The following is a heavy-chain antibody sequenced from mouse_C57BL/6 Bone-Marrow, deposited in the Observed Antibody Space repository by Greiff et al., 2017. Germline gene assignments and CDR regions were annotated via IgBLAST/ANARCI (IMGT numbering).Heavy chain of an antibody. J-gene: IGHJ3*01. CDR1: GFNIKDDY. CDR2: IDPENGDT. CDR3: TCYGSGAY. Sequence: EVKLVESGAELVRPGASVKLSCTASGFNIKDDYMHWVKQRPEQGLEWIGWIDPENGDTEYASKFQGKATITADTSSNTAYLQLSSLTSEDTAVYYCTCYGSGAYWGQGTLVTVSA. D-gene: IGHD1-1*01. V-gene: IGHV14-4*01.